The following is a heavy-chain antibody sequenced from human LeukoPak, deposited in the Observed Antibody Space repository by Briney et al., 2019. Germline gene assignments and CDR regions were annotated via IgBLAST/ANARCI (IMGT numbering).Heavy chain of an antibody. CDR2: ISSSSSYI. D-gene: IGHD3-22*01. V-gene: IGHV3-21*01. CDR3: ASSLKTYYYDSSGYPPDY. Sequence: GGSLRLSCAASGFTFSSYSMNWVRQAPGKGLEWVSSISSSSSYIYCADSVKGRFTTSRDNAKNSLYLQMNSLRAEDTAVYYCASSLKTYYYDSSGYPPDYWGQGTLVTVSS. J-gene: IGHJ4*02. CDR1: GFTFSSYS.